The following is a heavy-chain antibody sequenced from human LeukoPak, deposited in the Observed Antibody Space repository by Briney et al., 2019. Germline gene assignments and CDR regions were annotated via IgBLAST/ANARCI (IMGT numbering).Heavy chain of an antibody. CDR1: GASISSSSYY. CDR3: ASGAGHYFDY. CDR2: IYYSEST. D-gene: IGHD3-10*01. Sequence: NPSETLSLTCTVSGASISSSSYYWGWLRQPPGKGLEWIGYIYYSESTNYNPSPKTRFTITVDTSKNQSSQKLSSVTAADTAVYYCASGAGHYFDYWGQGTLVTVSS. J-gene: IGHJ4*02. V-gene: IGHV4-61*05.